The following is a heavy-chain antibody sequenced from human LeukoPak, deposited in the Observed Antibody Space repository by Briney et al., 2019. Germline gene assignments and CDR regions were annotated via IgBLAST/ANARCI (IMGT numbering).Heavy chain of an antibody. Sequence: GGSLRLSCAASGFTFSSYAMSWVRQAPGKGLEWVSAIRGSGDFTYYADSVKGRFTISRDNSKNTLYLQMNSLRAEDTAVYYCARPRWLQFGPHDSWGQGTLVTVSS. CDR1: GFTFSSYA. CDR3: ARPRWLQFGPHDS. D-gene: IGHD5-24*01. CDR2: IRGSGDFT. V-gene: IGHV3-23*01. J-gene: IGHJ4*02.